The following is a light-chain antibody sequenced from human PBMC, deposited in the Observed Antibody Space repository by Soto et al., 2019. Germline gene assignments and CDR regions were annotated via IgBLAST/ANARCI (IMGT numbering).Light chain of an antibody. Sequence: DIQMTQSPSSLSASVGDRVTITCRASQGIRDALGWYQQKPGKATKRLIYAASSLQSGVPSRFSGSGSGTAFTLTISSLQPEDFATYYCLQHNSYPQTFGQGTKVEIK. CDR1: QGIRDA. V-gene: IGKV1-17*01. CDR3: LQHNSYPQT. CDR2: AAS. J-gene: IGKJ1*01.